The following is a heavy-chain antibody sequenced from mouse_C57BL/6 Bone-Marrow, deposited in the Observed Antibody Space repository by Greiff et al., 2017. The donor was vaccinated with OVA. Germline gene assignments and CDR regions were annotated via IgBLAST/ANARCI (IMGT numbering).Heavy chain of an antibody. J-gene: IGHJ4*01. CDR1: GYSITSGYY. V-gene: IGHV3-6*01. CDR2: ISYDGSN. CDR3: ARGGRPYAMDY. Sequence: DVKLVESGPGLVKPSQSLSLTCSVTGYSITSGYYWNWIRQFPGNKLEWMGYISYDGSNNYNPSLKNRISITRDTSKNQFFLKLNSVTTEDTATYYCARGGRPYAMDYWGQGTSVTVSS.